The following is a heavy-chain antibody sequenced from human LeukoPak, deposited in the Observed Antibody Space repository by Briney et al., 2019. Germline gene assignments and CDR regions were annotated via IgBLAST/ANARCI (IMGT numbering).Heavy chain of an antibody. J-gene: IGHJ6*03. CDR3: ARVVHGVVIKMKYYYYYMDA. Sequence: SETLSLTCAVYGGSFSGYYWSWIRQPPGKGLEWIGEINHSGSTNYNPPLKSRVTISVDTSKNQFSLKLRSVTAADTAVYYCARVVHGVVIKMKYYYYYMDAWGKGTTVTVSS. D-gene: IGHD3-3*01. V-gene: IGHV4-34*01. CDR1: GGSFSGYY. CDR2: INHSGST.